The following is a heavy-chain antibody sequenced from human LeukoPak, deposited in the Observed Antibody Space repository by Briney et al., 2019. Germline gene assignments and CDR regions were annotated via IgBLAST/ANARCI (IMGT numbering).Heavy chain of an antibody. Sequence: GRSLRLSCAASGFTFSSYGMHWVRQAPGKGLEWVAVIWYDGSNKYYADSVKGRFTISRDNSKNTLYLQMNSLRAEDTAVYYCAREEFWSGYSQGYGMDVLGQGTTVTVSS. CDR3: AREEFWSGYSQGYGMDV. D-gene: IGHD3-3*01. V-gene: IGHV3-33*01. J-gene: IGHJ6*02. CDR1: GFTFSSYG. CDR2: IWYDGSNK.